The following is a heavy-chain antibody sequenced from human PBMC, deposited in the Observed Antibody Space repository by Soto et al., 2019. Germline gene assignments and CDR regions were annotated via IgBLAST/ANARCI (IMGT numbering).Heavy chain of an antibody. V-gene: IGHV4-31*03. J-gene: IGHJ5*02. CDR1: GGSFSSGAYH. Sequence: TLSLTCTVSGGSFSSGAYHWSWIRQYPGKGLEWIGSISYRGNTYYNPSLKSRLSMSVDTSKNQFSLNLTSVTAADTAVYFCARMSATGTRWFDPWGQGTQVTVSS. CDR3: ARMSATGTRWFDP. D-gene: IGHD6-13*01. CDR2: ISYRGNT.